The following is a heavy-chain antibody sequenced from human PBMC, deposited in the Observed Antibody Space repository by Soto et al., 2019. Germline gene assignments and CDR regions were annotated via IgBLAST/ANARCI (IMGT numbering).Heavy chain of an antibody. Sequence: GESLKISCAASGFTFSSYWMHWVRQAPGKGLVWVSRINSDGSSTSYADSVKGRFTISRDNAKNTLYLQMNSLRAEDTAVYYCARDRGEYSSLYNWFDPWGQGTLVTVSS. CDR3: ARDRGEYSSLYNWFDP. D-gene: IGHD6-6*01. J-gene: IGHJ5*02. V-gene: IGHV3-74*01. CDR2: INSDGSST. CDR1: GFTFSSYW.